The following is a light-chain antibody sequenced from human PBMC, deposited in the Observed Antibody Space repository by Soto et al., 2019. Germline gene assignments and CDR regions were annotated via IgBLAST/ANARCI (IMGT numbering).Light chain of an antibody. J-gene: IGKJ1*01. V-gene: IGKV1-27*01. CDR3: PKYNISPRT. CDR2: AAS. Sequence: DNERTQTRSSLSASVGDIVTITFGAIQGISNYLAWYQQKPGKVPKLMIYAASTLQSGVPSRFSGSGSATDFSLTISSLQPEDVATYYCPKYNISPRTFGHATHLEIK. CDR1: QGISNY.